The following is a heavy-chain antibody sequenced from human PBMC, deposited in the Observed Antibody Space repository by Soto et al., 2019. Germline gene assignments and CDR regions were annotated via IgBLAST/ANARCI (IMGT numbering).Heavy chain of an antibody. CDR3: ARGPITGDPPEYFEL. V-gene: IGHV6-1*01. Sequence: SETLSLTCAISGDSVSSNSAAWNWIRQSPSRGLEWLGRTYYRSKWYNDYAVSVKSLITINPDTSKNQFSLQLNSVTPEDTAVYSCARGPITGDPPEYFELWGRGTLVTVSS. D-gene: IGHD7-27*01. CDR1: GDSVSSNSAA. J-gene: IGHJ2*01. CDR2: TYYRSKWYN.